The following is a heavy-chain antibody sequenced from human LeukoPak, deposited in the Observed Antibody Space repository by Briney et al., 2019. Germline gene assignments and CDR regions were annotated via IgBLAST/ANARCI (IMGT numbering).Heavy chain of an antibody. D-gene: IGHD3-22*01. CDR2: ISGSGGTT. CDR3: AKRGVVIRVILVGFHKEAYYFDS. V-gene: IGHV3-23*01. CDR1: GITLSNYD. J-gene: IGHJ4*02. Sequence: GGSLRLSCAVSGITLSNYDMSWVRQAPGKGLEWVAGISGSGGTTNYADSVRGRFTISRDNPKNTLYLQMNSLRAEDTAVYFCAKRGVVIRVILVGFHKEAYYFDSWGQGVLVTVSS.